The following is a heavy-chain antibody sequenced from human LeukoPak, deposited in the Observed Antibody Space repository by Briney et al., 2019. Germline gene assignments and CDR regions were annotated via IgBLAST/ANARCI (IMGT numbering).Heavy chain of an antibody. J-gene: IGHJ5*02. Sequence: ASVNVSCKPSGGTFSSYAISWVRQAPGQGLEWMGWIIPIFGTANYAQKFQGRVTITADESTSTAYMELSSLRSEDTAVYYCARALSGGYGDYYVWFDPWGQGTLVTVSS. CDR3: ARALSGGYGDYYVWFDP. CDR1: GGTFSSYA. CDR2: IIPIFGTA. V-gene: IGHV1-69*01. D-gene: IGHD4-17*01.